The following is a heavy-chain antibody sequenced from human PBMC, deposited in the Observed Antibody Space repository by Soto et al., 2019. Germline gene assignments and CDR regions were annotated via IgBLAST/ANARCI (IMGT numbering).Heavy chain of an antibody. CDR1: GFTLSDHY. CDR3: TCWIAARCS. CDR2: TKNRSQRYTI. D-gene: IGHD6-6*01. J-gene: IGHJ4*02. V-gene: IGHV3-72*01. Sequence: EVQLVESGGDLVQPGGSLRLSCAAYGFTLSDHYMDWVRQAPGKGLEWVARTKNRSQRYTIEYAASVKGRFTISRDDSKNSLYLQMNSLKSDDTAVYYCTCWIAARCSWGQGTLVTVAS.